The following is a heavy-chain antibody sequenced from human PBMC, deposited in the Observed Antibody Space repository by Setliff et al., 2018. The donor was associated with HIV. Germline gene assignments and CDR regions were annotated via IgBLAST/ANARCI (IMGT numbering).Heavy chain of an antibody. CDR3: ARDGRWSSGWFDP. CDR2: IYTGGST. Sequence: LSLTCSVSGGSISSGSYHWSWIRQSAGKGLEWIGRIYTGGSTNYNPSLKSRVTISVDTSKNHFSLNLSSVTAADTAVYYCARDGRWSSGWFDPWGQGILVTVS. D-gene: IGHD2-15*01. V-gene: IGHV4-61*02. J-gene: IGHJ5*02. CDR1: GGSISSGSYH.